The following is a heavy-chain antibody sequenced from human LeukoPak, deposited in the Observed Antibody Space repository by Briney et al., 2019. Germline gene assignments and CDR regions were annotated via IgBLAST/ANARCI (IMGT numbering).Heavy chain of an antibody. CDR2: IKTKANNYAT. D-gene: IGHD2-15*01. J-gene: IGHJ5*02. Sequence: GGSLRLSCATSVFTFIGSAMYSVRQASGKGLEWVGRIKTKANNYATAYAASVKGRFTISRDDLKNTAYLQMNSLKTEDTAVYYCARPPDSYGRPWGQGTLVTVSS. CDR3: ARPPDSYGRP. V-gene: IGHV3-73*01. CDR1: VFTFIGSA.